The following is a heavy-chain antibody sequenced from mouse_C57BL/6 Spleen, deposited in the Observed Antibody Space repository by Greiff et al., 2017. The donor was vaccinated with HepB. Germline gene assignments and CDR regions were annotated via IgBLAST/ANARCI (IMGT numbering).Heavy chain of an antibody. V-gene: IGHV1-4*01. CDR3: ARWYGYDGDYYAMDY. D-gene: IGHD2-2*01. J-gene: IGHJ4*01. Sequence: VQLQQSGAELARPGASVKMSCKASGYTFTSYTMHWVKQRPGQGLEWIGYINPSSGYTKYNQKFKDKATLTADKSSSTAYMQLSSLTSEDSAVYYCARWYGYDGDYYAMDYWGQGTSVTVSS. CDR2: INPSSGYT. CDR1: GYTFTSYT.